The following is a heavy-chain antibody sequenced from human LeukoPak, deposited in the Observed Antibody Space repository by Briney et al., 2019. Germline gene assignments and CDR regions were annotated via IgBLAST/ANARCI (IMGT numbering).Heavy chain of an antibody. Sequence: HPGGSLRLSCAASGFTFSSHWMHWVRQAPGEGLVWVSRVNGPGDWTHYADSVRGRFIISRDNAENTISLQMNNLRAEDTAVYFCAREVFEGQRQRDAFDVWGQGTMVTVSS. J-gene: IGHJ3*01. D-gene: IGHD6-25*01. V-gene: IGHV3-74*01. CDR2: VNGPGDWT. CDR3: AREVFEGQRQRDAFDV. CDR1: GFTFSSHW.